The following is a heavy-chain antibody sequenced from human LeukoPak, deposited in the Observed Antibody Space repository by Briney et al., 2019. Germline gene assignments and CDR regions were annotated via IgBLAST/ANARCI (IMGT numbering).Heavy chain of an antibody. CDR3: AKDYGSGWYLIDY. CDR2: ISGSGGTT. CDR1: GFTFSSYS. D-gene: IGHD6-19*01. J-gene: IGHJ4*02. Sequence: PRGSLRLSCAASGFTFSSYSMNWVRQAPGKGLEWVSSISGSGGTTYYADSVKGRFTISRDNSRNTLYLQMNSLRADDTAVYYCAKDYGSGWYLIDYWGQGTLVSVSS. V-gene: IGHV3-23*01.